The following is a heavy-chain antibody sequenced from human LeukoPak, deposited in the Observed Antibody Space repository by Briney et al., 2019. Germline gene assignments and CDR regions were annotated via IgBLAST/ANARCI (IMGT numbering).Heavy chain of an antibody. J-gene: IGHJ3*02. D-gene: IGHD6-25*01. CDR2: IYSGGST. CDR3: ASRGSGGAFDI. CDR1: GFTVGSNY. Sequence: GGSLRLSCAASGFTVGSNYMSWVRQAPGKGLEWVSVIYSGGSTYYADSVKGRFTISRDNSKNTLYLQMNSLRAEDTAVYYCASRGSGGAFDIWGQGKMVTVSS. V-gene: IGHV3-53*01.